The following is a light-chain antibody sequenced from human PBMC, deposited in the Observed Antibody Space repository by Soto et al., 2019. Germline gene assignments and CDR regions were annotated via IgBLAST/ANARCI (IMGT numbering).Light chain of an antibody. CDR2: GTS. Sequence: EIVLTQSPGTLSLSPGERATLSCRASQSVSSSYLAWYQQKPGQAPRLLIYGTSSRATGIPVRFSGSGSGTDFNLTISRLEPEDFAVYYCQQYGSSLFTFGPGTKVDIK. CDR1: QSVSSSY. V-gene: IGKV3-20*01. CDR3: QQYGSSLFT. J-gene: IGKJ3*01.